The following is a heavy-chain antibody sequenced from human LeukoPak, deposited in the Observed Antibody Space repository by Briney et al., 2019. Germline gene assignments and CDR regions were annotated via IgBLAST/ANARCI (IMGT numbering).Heavy chain of an antibody. CDR1: GGSISSYY. Sequence: PSETLSLTCTVSGGSISSYYWSWMRQPPGKGREGIGYIYYSGGTNYNPSLKSRVTISVDTSKNQFSLKLSSVTAADTAVYYCARRTWGQYYFDYWGQGTLVTVSS. V-gene: IGHV4-59*08. CDR2: IYYSGGT. J-gene: IGHJ4*02. CDR3: ARRTWGQYYFDY. D-gene: IGHD7-27*01.